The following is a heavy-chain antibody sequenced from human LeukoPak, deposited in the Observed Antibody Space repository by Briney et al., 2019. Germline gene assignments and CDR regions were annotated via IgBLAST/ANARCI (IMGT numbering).Heavy chain of an antibody. CDR3: VRGASVFDY. V-gene: IGHV4-61*02. J-gene: IGHJ4*02. CDR1: GASIIGGSFF. CDR2: VHPTGST. Sequence: SETLSLTCTVSGASIIGGSFFWSWIRQPAGRAPEWIGRVHPTGSTNYNPSLSNRVIVSLDTSNNQFSLRLMSVTAADSAVYYCVRGASVFDYWGQGAPVTVSS.